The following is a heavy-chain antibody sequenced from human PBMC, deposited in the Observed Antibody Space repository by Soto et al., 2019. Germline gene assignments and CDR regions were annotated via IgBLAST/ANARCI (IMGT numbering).Heavy chain of an antibody. Sequence: PGESLKISCKGSGYKFISYWIGWVRRMPGKGLEWMGIIYPGDSDTRYSPSFQGQVAISVDKSISTAYLQWSSLKASDTAMYYCARTSDYYYGMNVWGQGTTVTVSS. CDR1: GYKFISYW. J-gene: IGHJ6*02. CDR3: ARTSDYYYGMNV. V-gene: IGHV5-51*01. CDR2: IYPGDSDT. D-gene: IGHD3-10*01.